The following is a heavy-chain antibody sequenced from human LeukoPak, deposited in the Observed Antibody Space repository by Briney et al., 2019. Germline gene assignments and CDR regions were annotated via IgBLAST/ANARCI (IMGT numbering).Heavy chain of an antibody. Sequence: PSQTLSLTCTVSGGSISNSNYYWSWIRQPPGKGLEWIGYIYYSGSTNYNPSLKSRVTISVDTSKNQFSLKLSSVTAADTAVYYCARARTAGIAAAGRIDYWGQGTLVTVSS. CDR1: GGSISNSNYY. CDR3: ARARTAGIAAAGRIDY. D-gene: IGHD6-13*01. V-gene: IGHV4-61*01. CDR2: IYYSGST. J-gene: IGHJ4*02.